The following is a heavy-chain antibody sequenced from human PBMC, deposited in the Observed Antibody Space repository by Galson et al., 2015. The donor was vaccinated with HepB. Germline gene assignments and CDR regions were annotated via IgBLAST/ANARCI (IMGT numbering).Heavy chain of an antibody. J-gene: IGHJ4*02. Sequence: SVKVSCKASGYTFNNSNIPWMPQAPGQGLEWMGWISGNNGHTNFTQTYQGRLTMTTHTSTAPAYLELRSLRSDDTAFYYCARGVAGLNFDYWGQGTLVTVSS. D-gene: IGHD6-19*01. V-gene: IGHV1-18*04. CDR1: GYTFNNSN. CDR3: ARGVAGLNFDY. CDR2: ISGNNGHT.